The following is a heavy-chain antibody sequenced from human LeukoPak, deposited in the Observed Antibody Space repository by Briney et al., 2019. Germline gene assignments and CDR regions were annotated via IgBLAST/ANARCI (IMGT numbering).Heavy chain of an antibody. CDR2: INPLGGST. D-gene: IGHD3-22*01. CDR3: ARSSAYYSRFDC. Sequence: ASVKVSCKASGYTFTSYYMHWVRQAPGQGLEWMGVINPLGGSTTYAQKFQGRVTMTRDTSTSTFYMELSSLRSEDTAVYYCARSSAYYSRFDCWGQGTLVTVSS. V-gene: IGHV1-46*01. CDR1: GYTFTSYY. J-gene: IGHJ4*02.